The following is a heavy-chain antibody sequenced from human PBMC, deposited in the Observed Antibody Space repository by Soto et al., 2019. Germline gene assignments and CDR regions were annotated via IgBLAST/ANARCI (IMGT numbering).Heavy chain of an antibody. CDR2: ISNSGRTL. CDR3: ERDLVAVSGGVYSSSSGGYFFDF. V-gene: IGHV3-11*01. J-gene: IGHJ4*02. D-gene: IGHD6-6*01. Sequence: QVQLVESGGGLVKPGGSLRLSCAASGFTFSDYYMSWIRQAPGKGLEWVSYISNSGRTLYYADSMKGRFTISRDNAKNSLYLQINSMRSEDTAGYYCERDLVAVSGGVYSSSSGGYFFDFLGQGTLVTVSS. CDR1: GFTFSDYY.